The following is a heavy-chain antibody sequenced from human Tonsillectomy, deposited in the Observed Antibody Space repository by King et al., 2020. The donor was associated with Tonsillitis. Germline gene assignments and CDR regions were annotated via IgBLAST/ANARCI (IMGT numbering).Heavy chain of an antibody. V-gene: IGHV4-59*01. Sequence: QLQESGPGLVKPSETLSLTCTVSGGSISSYYCSWIRQPPGKGLEWIGDIYYSGNTNYNPSLKSRVNISGDTSKNQFSLRLRSVTAADTAVYYCAKGWETFDFWGQGTLVTVSS. CDR2: IYYSGNT. D-gene: IGHD1-26*01. CDR1: GGSISSYY. CDR3: AKGWETFDF. J-gene: IGHJ4*02.